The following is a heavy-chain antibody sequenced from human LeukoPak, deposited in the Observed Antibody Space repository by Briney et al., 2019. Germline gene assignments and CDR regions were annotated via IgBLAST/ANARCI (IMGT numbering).Heavy chain of an antibody. CDR2: ISWNSGSI. V-gene: IGHV3-9*01. Sequence: PGGSLRLSCAASGFTFDDYAMHWVRQAPGKGLEWVSGISWNSGSIGYADSVKGRFTISRDNAKNSLYLQMNSLRAEDTAVYYCARAQVGDDPWGSDYWGQGTLVTVSS. CDR1: GFTFDDYA. CDR3: ARAQVGDDPWGSDY. J-gene: IGHJ4*02. D-gene: IGHD1-26*01.